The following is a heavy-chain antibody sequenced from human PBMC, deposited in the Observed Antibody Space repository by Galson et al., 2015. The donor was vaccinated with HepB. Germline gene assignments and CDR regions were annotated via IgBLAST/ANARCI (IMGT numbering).Heavy chain of an antibody. J-gene: IGHJ4*02. Sequence: SVKVSCKASGYTFPSYGVIWVRQAPGRGLEGMGWISAYNTNTNYGQKFQDRVTMTTDTSTRTAYMELRSLRSDETAVYFCARGNRGSNRNLYYFDYWGQGTLVTVSS. CDR2: ISAYNTNT. CDR3: ARGNRGSNRNLYYFDY. CDR1: GYTFPSYG. D-gene: IGHD7-27*01. V-gene: IGHV1-18*01.